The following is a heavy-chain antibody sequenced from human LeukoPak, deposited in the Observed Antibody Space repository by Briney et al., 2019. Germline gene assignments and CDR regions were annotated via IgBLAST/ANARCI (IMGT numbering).Heavy chain of an antibody. Sequence: SETLSLTCTVSGGSLSSYYWSWIRQPAGKGLEWIGRIYTSGSTNYNPSLKSRVTISVDTSKNQFSLKLSSVTAADTAVYYCARAGLLWFGETNYFDYWGQGTLVTVSS. CDR1: GGSLSSYY. CDR3: ARAGLLWFGETNYFDY. D-gene: IGHD3-10*01. J-gene: IGHJ4*02. CDR2: IYTSGST. V-gene: IGHV4-4*07.